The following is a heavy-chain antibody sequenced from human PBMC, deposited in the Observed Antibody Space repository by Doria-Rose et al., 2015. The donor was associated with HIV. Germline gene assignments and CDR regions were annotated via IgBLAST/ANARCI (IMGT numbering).Heavy chain of an antibody. J-gene: IGHJ4*02. Sequence: SGPVLVKPTETLTLTCTVSGVSLSSPGMGVSWIRQPPGKALEWLANIFSDDERSYKTSLKSRLSISRGTSKSQVVLTMTDMDPVDTDTYYCARIKSSRWYHKYYFDFWGQGTLVIVSA. CDR1: GVSLSSPGMG. V-gene: IGHV2-26*01. CDR3: ARIKSSRWYHKYYFDF. CDR2: IFSDDER. D-gene: IGHD6-13*01.